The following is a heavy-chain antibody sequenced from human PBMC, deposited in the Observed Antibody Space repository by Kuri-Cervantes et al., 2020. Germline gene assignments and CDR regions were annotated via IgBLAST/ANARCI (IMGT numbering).Heavy chain of an antibody. J-gene: IGHJ4*02. Sequence: SETLSLTCTVPGGPISSYYWSWIRQPPGKGLEWIGYIYYSGSTNYNPSLKSRVTISVDTSKNQFSLKLSSVTAADTAVYYCAGARGYYDILTGYYKGPDYWGQGTLVTVSS. CDR1: GGPISSYY. CDR2: IYYSGST. V-gene: IGHV4-59*08. D-gene: IGHD3-9*01. CDR3: AGARGYYDILTGYYKGPDY.